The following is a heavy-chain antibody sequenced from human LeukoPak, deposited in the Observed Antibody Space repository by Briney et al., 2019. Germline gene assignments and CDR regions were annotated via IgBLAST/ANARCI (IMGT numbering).Heavy chain of an antibody. CDR3: ARDGSKRCSGGSCFNDNRFDP. J-gene: IGHJ5*02. D-gene: IGHD2-15*01. V-gene: IGHV4-61*02. Sequence: SQTLSLTCTVSGGSISSGSYYWSWIRQPAGKGLEWIGRVYISGSTNYNPSLKSRVTISVDTSKNQFSLKLSSVTAADTAVYYCARDGSKRCSGGSCFNDNRFDPWGQGTLVTVSS. CDR2: VYISGST. CDR1: GGSISSGSYY.